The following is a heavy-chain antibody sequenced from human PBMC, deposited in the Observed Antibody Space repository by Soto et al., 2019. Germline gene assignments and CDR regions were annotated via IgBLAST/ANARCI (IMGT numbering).Heavy chain of an antibody. CDR2: ISYDGSNK. Sequence: GGSLSLSCAASGFTFSSYGIHWVRQAPGKGLEWVALISYDGSNKYYADSVKGRFTISRDNSKNTLNLQMNSLRAEDTAMYYCAKDAPYYYDSSGYYGPFDYWGQGTLVTV. D-gene: IGHD3-22*01. CDR3: AKDAPYYYDSSGYYGPFDY. J-gene: IGHJ4*02. CDR1: GFTFSSYG. V-gene: IGHV3-30*18.